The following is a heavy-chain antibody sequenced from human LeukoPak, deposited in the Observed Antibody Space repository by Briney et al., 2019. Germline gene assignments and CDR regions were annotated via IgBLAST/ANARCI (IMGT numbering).Heavy chain of an antibody. CDR3: ARDYYDSSGYYPVGMDV. J-gene: IGHJ6*02. V-gene: IGHV4-31*03. D-gene: IGHD3-22*01. CDR1: GGSISSGGYY. CDR2: IYYSGST. Sequence: SETLSLTCTVSGGSISSGGYYWSWIRQHPGKGLEWIGYIYYSGSTYYNPSLKSRVTISVDTSKNQFSLKLSSVTAADTAVYYCARDYYDSSGYYPVGMDVWGQGTTVTISS.